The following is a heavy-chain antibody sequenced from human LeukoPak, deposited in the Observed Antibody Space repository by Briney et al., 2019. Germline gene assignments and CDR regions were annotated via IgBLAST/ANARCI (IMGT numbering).Heavy chain of an antibody. D-gene: IGHD1-14*01. V-gene: IGHV4-4*02. Sequence: SESLSLTCTVSLDSTTSNFWSWVRQPPGKGLEWIGEIHRSGSPNYNPSLQSRVTISIDRSRNQIALELSSVTAADTAVYYCAREILGGFNPGAYWGQGTLVTVSS. CDR1: LDSTTSNF. J-gene: IGHJ4*02. CDR2: IHRSGSP. CDR3: AREILGGFNPGAY.